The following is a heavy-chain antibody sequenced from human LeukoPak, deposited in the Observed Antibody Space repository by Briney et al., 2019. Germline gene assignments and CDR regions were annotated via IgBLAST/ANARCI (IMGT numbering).Heavy chain of an antibody. J-gene: IGHJ4*02. Sequence: SETLSLTCAVYGGSFSGYYWIWIRQPPGKGLEWIGEINHSGSTNYNPSLKGRVTISVDTSKNQFSLKLSSVTAADTAVYYCARQDASTLVDYWGQGTLVTVSS. D-gene: IGHD2-2*01. V-gene: IGHV4-34*01. CDR3: ARQDASTLVDY. CDR1: GGSFSGYY. CDR2: INHSGST.